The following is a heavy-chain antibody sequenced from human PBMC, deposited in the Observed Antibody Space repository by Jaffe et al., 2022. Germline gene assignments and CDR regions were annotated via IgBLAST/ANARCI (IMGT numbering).Heavy chain of an antibody. V-gene: IGHV3-73*02. CDR1: GFTFSGSA. Sequence: EVQLVESGGGLVQPGGSLKLSCAASGFTFSGSAMHWVRQASGKGLEWVGRIRSKANSYATAYAASVKGRFTISRDDSKNTAYLQMNSLKTEDTAVYYCTRQHYDYGHFYYYYYMDVWGKGTTVTVSS. D-gene: IGHD3-16*01. CDR3: TRQHYDYGHFYYYYYMDV. J-gene: IGHJ6*03. CDR2: IRSKANSYAT.